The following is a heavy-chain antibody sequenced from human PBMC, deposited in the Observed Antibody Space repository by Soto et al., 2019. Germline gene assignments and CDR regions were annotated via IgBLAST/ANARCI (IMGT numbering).Heavy chain of an antibody. V-gene: IGHV3-48*03. J-gene: IGHJ4*02. CDR2: ISSSATTI. CDR1: GFIFSSYA. D-gene: IGHD6-19*01. Sequence: EVQLVESGGGLVQPGGSLRLSCSGSGFIFSSYAMNWVRQAPGKGLEWVSYISSSATTIYYADSVKGRFTISRDNAKNSLYLHMNSLRADDTAVYYCARVIRSSGWYWIDYWGQGTLVTVSS. CDR3: ARVIRSSGWYWIDY.